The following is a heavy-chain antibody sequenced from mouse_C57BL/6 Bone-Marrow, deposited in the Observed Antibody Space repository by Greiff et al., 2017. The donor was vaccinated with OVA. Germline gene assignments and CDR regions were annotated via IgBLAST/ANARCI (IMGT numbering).Heavy chain of an antibody. J-gene: IGHJ3*01. CDR2: IWSGGST. CDR3: ARSQEFAY. CDR1: GFSLTSYG. Sequence: QVQLQQSGPGLVQPSQSLSITCTVSGFSLTSYGVHWVRQSPGKGLEWLGVIWSGGSTDYNAAFISRLSISKDNSKSQVFFKMNSLQADDTAIYYCARSQEFAYWGQGTLVTVSA. V-gene: IGHV2-2*01.